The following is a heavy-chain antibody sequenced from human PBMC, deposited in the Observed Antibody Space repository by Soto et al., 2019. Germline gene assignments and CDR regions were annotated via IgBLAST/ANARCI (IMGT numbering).Heavy chain of an antibody. D-gene: IGHD1-1*01. Sequence: LSLTCTVSGGSISSSDYYWSWIRQPPGTGLEWIGYIYYSGSTFYNPSLKSRGTISVDTSKNQFSLKLTSVTAADTAVYYCARGRRVTTGLTNSFDPWGQGTLVTVSS. CDR2: IYYSGST. J-gene: IGHJ5*02. V-gene: IGHV4-30-4*01. CDR3: ARGRRVTTGLTNSFDP. CDR1: GGSISSSDYY.